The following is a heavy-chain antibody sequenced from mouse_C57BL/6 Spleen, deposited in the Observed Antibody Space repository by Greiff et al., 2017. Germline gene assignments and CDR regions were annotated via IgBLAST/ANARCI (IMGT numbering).Heavy chain of an antibody. CDR1: GYTFTSYR. V-gene: IGHV1-55*01. D-gene: IGHD3-1*01. CDR2: IYPGSGST. CDR3: ARAGYYFDY. J-gene: IGHJ2*01. Sequence: QVQLQQPGAELVKPGASVKMSCKASGYTFTSYRITWVKQRPGQGLEWIGDIYPGSGSTNYNEKFKSKATLTVDTSSSTAYMQLSSLTSEDSSVYYCARAGYYFDYWGQGTTLTVSS.